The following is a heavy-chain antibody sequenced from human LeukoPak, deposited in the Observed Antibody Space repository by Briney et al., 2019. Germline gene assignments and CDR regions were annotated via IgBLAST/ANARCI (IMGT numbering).Heavy chain of an antibody. CDR2: IYPGDSDT. D-gene: IGHD3-22*01. V-gene: IGHV5-51*01. CDR1: GYSFTSYW. J-gene: IGHJ4*02. CDR3: ARPSAYDSSGYYPALFDY. Sequence: GESLKISCQGSGYSFTSYWIGWVRQMPGKGLEWMGIIYPGDSDTRYSPSFQGQVTISADKSISTAYLQWSSLKASDTAMYYCARPSAYDSSGYYPALFDYWGQGTLVTVSS.